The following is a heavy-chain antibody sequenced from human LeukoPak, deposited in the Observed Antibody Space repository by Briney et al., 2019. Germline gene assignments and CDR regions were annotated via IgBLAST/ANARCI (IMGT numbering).Heavy chain of an antibody. J-gene: IGHJ4*02. CDR1: GFTFSSYG. D-gene: IGHD6-19*01. V-gene: IGHV3-30*18. Sequence: GGSLRLSCAASGFTFSSYGMHWVRQAPGKGLEWVAVISYDGSNKYYADSVKGRFTISRDNSKNTLYLQMNSLRAEDTAVYYCAKDTKQWLVLSYYFDYWGQGTLVTVSS. CDR3: AKDTKQWLVLSYYFDY. CDR2: ISYDGSNK.